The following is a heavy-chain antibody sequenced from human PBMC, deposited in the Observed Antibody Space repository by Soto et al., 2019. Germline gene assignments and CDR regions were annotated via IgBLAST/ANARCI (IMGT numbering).Heavy chain of an antibody. D-gene: IGHD3-22*01. CDR1: GFTFSDYA. J-gene: IGHJ4*02. Sequence: GGSLRLSCAASGFTFSDYAMSWVRQAPGKGLEWVSGISGSGGSTYNADSVKGRFTISRDNSKNTLYLQMNSLRAEDTAVYYCAKVGPTFYYDSSGYYPEIDYWSQGILVTVSS. CDR2: ISGSGGST. CDR3: AKVGPTFYYDSSGYYPEIDY. V-gene: IGHV3-23*01.